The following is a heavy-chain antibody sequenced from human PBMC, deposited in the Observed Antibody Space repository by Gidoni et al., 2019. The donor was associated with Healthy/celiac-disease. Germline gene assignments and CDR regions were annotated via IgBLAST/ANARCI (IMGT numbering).Heavy chain of an antibody. Sequence: EVQLLESGGGLVQPGGSLRLSCAACGFPFSSYAMSWVRQAPGKGLGWVSAISGCGGSTYYADSVKGRFTISRENTKNTLYLQMNSLRAEDTAVYYCAKNSIAACPRGGVYWFDPWGQGTLVTVSS. D-gene: IGHD6-6*01. CDR1: GFPFSSYA. J-gene: IGHJ5*02. CDR3: AKNSIAACPRGGVYWFDP. CDR2: ISGCGGST. V-gene: IGHV3-23*01.